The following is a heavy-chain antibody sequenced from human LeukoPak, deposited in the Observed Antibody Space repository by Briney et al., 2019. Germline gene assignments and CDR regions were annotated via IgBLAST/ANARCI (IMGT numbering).Heavy chain of an antibody. V-gene: IGHV4-39*01. CDR3: ARNETSGYFDI. J-gene: IGHJ3*02. D-gene: IGHD3-22*01. Sequence: SETLSLTCTVSGGSISSSTLYWGWIRQSPGKGLEWIGSMYNSGSISYNPSLRSRDTITVDTSKSQFSLNFNSVTAADTALYFCARNETSGYFDIWGQGTMVTVSS. CDR1: GGSISSSTLY. CDR2: MYNSGSI.